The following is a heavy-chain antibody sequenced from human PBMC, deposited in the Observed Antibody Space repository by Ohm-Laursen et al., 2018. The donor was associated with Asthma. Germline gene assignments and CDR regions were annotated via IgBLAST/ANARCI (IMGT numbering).Heavy chain of an antibody. Sequence: SVKVSCKASGYTFTGYYMHWVRQAPGQGLEWMGWINPNSGGTNYAQKFQGWVTMTRDTSISTAYMELSRLRSDDTAVYYCARGPQNSAYSSGWYSDYWGQGTLVTVSS. J-gene: IGHJ4*02. CDR1: GYTFTGYY. D-gene: IGHD6-19*01. CDR2: INPNSGGT. V-gene: IGHV1-2*04. CDR3: ARGPQNSAYSSGWYSDY.